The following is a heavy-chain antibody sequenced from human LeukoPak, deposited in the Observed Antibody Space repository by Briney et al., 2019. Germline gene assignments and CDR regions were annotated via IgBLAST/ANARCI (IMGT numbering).Heavy chain of an antibody. Sequence: SQTLRLTCAISGDSFSSNSTAWNWIRQSPSRGLEWLGRTYYRSKWYNDYAVSVKSRITINPDTSKNQHSLQLDSVTPEDTAVYCWARIESGGRNFDYWGQGTLVTVSS. CDR1: GDSFSSNSTA. CDR3: ARIESGGRNFDY. J-gene: IGHJ4*02. CDR2: TYYRSKWYN. V-gene: IGHV6-1*01. D-gene: IGHD1-26*01.